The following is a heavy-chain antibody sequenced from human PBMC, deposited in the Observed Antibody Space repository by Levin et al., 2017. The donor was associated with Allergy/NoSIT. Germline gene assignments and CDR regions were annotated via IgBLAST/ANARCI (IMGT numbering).Heavy chain of an antibody. CDR2: ISAYNGNT. V-gene: IGHV1-18*01. J-gene: IGHJ5*02. CDR1: GYTFTSYG. Sequence: ASVKVSCKASGYTFTSYGISWVRQAPGQGLEWMGWISAYNGNTNYAQKLQGRVTMTTDTSTSTAYMELRSLRSDDTAVYYCARDMGTWIQLWLALNWFDPWGQGTLVTVSS. CDR3: ARDMGTWIQLWLALNWFDP. D-gene: IGHD5-18*01.